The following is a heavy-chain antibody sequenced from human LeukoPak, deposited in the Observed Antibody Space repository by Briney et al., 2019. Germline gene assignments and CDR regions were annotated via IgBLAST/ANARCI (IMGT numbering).Heavy chain of an antibody. Sequence: PSDTLSLTCTVSGGFISSYYWIWLRQPPGKARECIGYIYYSWSTNYNPSLKSRVTISVDTSKNQFSLKLSSVTAADTAVYYCARDGLYGSGRNGMDVWGKGTTVTVSS. CDR2: IYYSWST. D-gene: IGHD3-10*01. V-gene: IGHV4-59*01. CDR1: GGFISSYY. J-gene: IGHJ6*04. CDR3: ARDGLYGSGRNGMDV.